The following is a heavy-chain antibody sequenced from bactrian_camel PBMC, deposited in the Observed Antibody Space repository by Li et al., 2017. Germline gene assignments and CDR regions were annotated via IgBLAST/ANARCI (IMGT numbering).Heavy chain of an antibody. Sequence: HVQLVESGGGSVQPGGSLRLSCTASGYIYSTYCMAWFRQAPGKEREQVAGIDSDGSISYRESVKGRYTISRDNVQNTLYLEMNSLKPEDTGTYFCAADRGGAWPGCYEYNYWGQGTQVTVS. J-gene: IGHJ4*01. CDR2: IDSDGSI. CDR1: GYIYSTYC. V-gene: IGHV3S53*01. CDR3: AADRGGAWPGCYEYNY. D-gene: IGHD3*01.